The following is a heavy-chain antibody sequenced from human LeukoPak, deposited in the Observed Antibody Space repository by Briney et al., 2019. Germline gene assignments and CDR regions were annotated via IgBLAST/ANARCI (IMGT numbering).Heavy chain of an antibody. J-gene: IGHJ4*02. CDR2: IIPFFGTA. Sequence: ASVKVSCKASGGAFSSYAISWVRQAPGQGLERMGGIIPFFGTANYAQNFQGRVTITADESTSTAYMELSSLRSEDTAMYYCAREGGYAAFDYWGQGTLVTVSS. CDR3: AREGGYAAFDY. D-gene: IGHD5-12*01. CDR1: GGAFSSYA. V-gene: IGHV1-69*13.